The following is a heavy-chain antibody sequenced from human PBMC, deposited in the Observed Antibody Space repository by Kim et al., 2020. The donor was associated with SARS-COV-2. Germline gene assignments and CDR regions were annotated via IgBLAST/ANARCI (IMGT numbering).Heavy chain of an antibody. CDR2: IWYDGSNK. CDR3: ARDSNPTAMDTDFDY. J-gene: IGHJ4*02. CDR1: GFTFSSYG. Sequence: GGSLRLSCAASGFTFSSYGMHWVRQAPGKGLEWVAVIWYDGSNKYYADSVKGRFTISRDNSKNTLYLQMNSLRAEDTAVYYCARDSNPTAMDTDFDYWGQGTLVTVSS. D-gene: IGHD5-18*01. V-gene: IGHV3-33*01.